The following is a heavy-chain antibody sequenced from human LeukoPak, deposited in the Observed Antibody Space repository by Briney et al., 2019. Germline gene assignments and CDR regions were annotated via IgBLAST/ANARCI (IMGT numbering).Heavy chain of an antibody. J-gene: IGHJ4*02. CDR1: GFTFSSYW. D-gene: IGHD3-9*01. CDR2: IKQDGSEK. Sequence: GGSLRLPCAASGFTFSSYWMSWVRQAPGKGLEWVANIKQDGSEKYYVDSVKGRFTISRDNAKNSLYLQMNSLRAEDTAVYYCARDSRVYFDWLLYGESLDYWGQGTLVTVSS. CDR3: ARDSRVYFDWLLYGESLDY. V-gene: IGHV3-7*01.